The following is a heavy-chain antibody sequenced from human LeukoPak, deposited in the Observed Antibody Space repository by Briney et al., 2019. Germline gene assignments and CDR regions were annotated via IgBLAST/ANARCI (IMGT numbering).Heavy chain of an antibody. CDR1: GFTFSDYY. V-gene: IGHV3-11*04. J-gene: IGHJ4*02. CDR3: AREDGEAYFDY. CDR2: ISSSGSTI. Sequence: GGSLRLXCAASGFTFSDYYLSWIRQAPGKGLEWVSYISSSGSTIYYADSVKGRFTLSRDNAKNSLYLQMNSLGAEDTAVYYCAREDGEAYFDYWGQGTLVTVSS.